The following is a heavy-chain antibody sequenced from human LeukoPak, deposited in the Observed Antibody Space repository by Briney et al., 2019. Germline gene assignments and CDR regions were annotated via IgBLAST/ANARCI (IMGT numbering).Heavy chain of an antibody. CDR3: TRDHRKSELLWPGEVGDAFDI. J-gene: IGHJ3*02. Sequence: SVKVSCKASGYTFTSYAMNWVRQAPGQGLEWMGGIIPIFGTANYAQKFQGRVTITADESTSTAYMELNSLKTEDTAVYYCTRDHRKSELLWPGEVGDAFDIWGQGTMVTVSS. V-gene: IGHV1-69*13. CDR1: GYTFTSYA. D-gene: IGHD3-10*01. CDR2: IIPIFGTA.